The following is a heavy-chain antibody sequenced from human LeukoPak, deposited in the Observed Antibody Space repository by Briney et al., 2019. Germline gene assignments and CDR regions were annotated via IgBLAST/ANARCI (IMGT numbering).Heavy chain of an antibody. V-gene: IGHV3-7*01. J-gene: IGHJ6*02. CDR3: AIPPLSGTGSSRPLAEIDV. Sequence: GGSLRLSCVASEFIFSSFSMDWVRQAPGKGLEWVANINQDGTEKSYVDSVKGRFTISRDNSKRSLHLQMNSLRAEDTAVYYCAIPPLSGTGSSRPLAEIDVWGQGTTVTVSS. D-gene: IGHD3-10*01. CDR2: INQDGTEK. CDR1: EFIFSSFS.